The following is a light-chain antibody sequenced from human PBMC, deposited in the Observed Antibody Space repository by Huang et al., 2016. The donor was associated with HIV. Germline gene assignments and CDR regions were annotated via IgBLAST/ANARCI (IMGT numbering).Light chain of an antibody. J-gene: IGKJ3*01. Sequence: IVMTQSPLYLPVTPGQPAFISCRSNQSLLHDNGHNDVDWYFQMPGQSPQLLIYLGSIRASGVPDRFSAGGFGTDFTLIISRVETEDVGIYFCMQSLQIQYTFGPGTRVDL. CDR1: QSLLHDNGHND. CDR2: LGS. CDR3: MQSLQIQYT. V-gene: IGKV2-28*01.